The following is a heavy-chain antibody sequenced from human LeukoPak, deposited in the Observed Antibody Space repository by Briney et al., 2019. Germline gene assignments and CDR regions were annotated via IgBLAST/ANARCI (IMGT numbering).Heavy chain of an antibody. CDR2: IRSKAYGGTT. Sequence: PGRSLRLSCTASGFTFGDYAMSWFRQAPGKGLEWVGFIRSKAYGGTTEYAASVKGRFTISRDDSQSIAYLQMNSLKTEDTAVYYCTRGSSGWYYYYYGMDVWGQGTTVTVSS. J-gene: IGHJ6*02. V-gene: IGHV3-49*03. CDR1: GFTFGDYA. D-gene: IGHD6-19*01. CDR3: TRGSSGWYYYYYGMDV.